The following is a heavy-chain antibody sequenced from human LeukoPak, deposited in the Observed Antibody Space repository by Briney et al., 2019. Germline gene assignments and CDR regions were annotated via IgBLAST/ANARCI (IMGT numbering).Heavy chain of an antibody. J-gene: IGHJ4*02. D-gene: IGHD2-2*01. V-gene: IGHV4-4*07. CDR1: GGSISSYY. Sequence: PSETLSHTCTVSGGSISSYYWSWIRQPAGKGLEWIGRIYTSGSTNYNPSLKSRVTMSVDTSKNQFSLKLSSVTAADTAVYYCARGRIYCSSTSCDSAAFDYWGQGTLVTVSS. CDR2: IYTSGST. CDR3: ARGRIYCSSTSCDSAAFDY.